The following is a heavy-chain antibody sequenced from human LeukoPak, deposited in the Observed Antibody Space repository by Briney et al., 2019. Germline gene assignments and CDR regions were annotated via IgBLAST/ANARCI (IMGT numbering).Heavy chain of an antibody. CDR3: ARGPIQLWIHNAMDV. V-gene: IGHV3-49*04. CDR2: IRSKAYRGTT. Sequence: GGSLRLSCTGSGFTFGDDAMSWVRQAPGKGLEWVGFIRSKAYRGTTEYAASVRGRFIISRDDFASIAYLQMNSLTTEDTAVYYCARGPIQLWIHNAMDVWGQGTTVTVSS. CDR1: GFTFGDDA. D-gene: IGHD5-18*01. J-gene: IGHJ6*02.